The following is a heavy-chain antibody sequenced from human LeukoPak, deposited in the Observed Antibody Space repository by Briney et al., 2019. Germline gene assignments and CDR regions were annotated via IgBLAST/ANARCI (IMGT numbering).Heavy chain of an antibody. V-gene: IGHV3-30*02. CDR1: GFMFSSYG. CDR2: IQYDGSKE. J-gene: IGHJ4*02. CDR3: AKDLLMYNWNYYFDY. D-gene: IGHD1-7*01. Sequence: GGSLRLSCAASGFMFSSYGMHWVRQAPGKGLEWVAFIQYDGSKEYYADSVKGRFTISRDNSKNTLYLQMNSLRTEDTAVYYCAKDLLMYNWNYYFDYWGQGSLVTVSS.